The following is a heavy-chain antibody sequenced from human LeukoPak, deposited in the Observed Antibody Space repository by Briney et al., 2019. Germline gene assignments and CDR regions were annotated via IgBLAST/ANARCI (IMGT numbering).Heavy chain of an antibody. CDR1: EFTFSSYG. CDR3: AKDLRQWLVYYYMDV. V-gene: IGHV3-33*06. D-gene: IGHD6-19*01. Sequence: GRSLRLSCAASEFTFSSYGMHWVRQAPGKRLEWVAVIWYDGSNKYYADSVKGRFTISRDNSKNTLYLQMNSLRAEDTAVYYCAKDLRQWLVYYYMDVWGKGTTVTVSS. J-gene: IGHJ6*03. CDR2: IWYDGSNK.